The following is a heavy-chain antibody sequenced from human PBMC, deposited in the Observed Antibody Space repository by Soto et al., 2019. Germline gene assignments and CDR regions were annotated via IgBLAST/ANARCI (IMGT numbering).Heavy chain of an antibody. CDR2: ISSSSSTI. Sequence: GGSLRLSCAASGFTFSSYSMNWVRQAPGKGLEWVSYISSSSSTIYYADSVKGRFTISRDNAKNSLYLQMNSLRAEDTAVYYCARDLVVPAAMMGTWFDYWGQGTLVTVSS. V-gene: IGHV3-48*01. D-gene: IGHD2-2*01. J-gene: IGHJ4*02. CDR3: ARDLVVPAAMMGTWFDY. CDR1: GFTFSSYS.